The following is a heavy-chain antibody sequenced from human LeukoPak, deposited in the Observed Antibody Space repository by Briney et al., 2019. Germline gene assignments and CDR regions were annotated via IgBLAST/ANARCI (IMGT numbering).Heavy chain of an antibody. CDR1: GYTFNTYG. D-gene: IGHD3-10*01. Sequence: ASVKVSCKASGYTFNTYGITWVRQAPGQGLEWMGWISGYNGKTKYAQKLQDRVTMTTDTSTTTAYMELRSLTSDDTAVYYCARLRYYGSGSYPMTGNWFDPWGQGTLVTVSS. V-gene: IGHV1-18*01. J-gene: IGHJ5*02. CDR2: ISGYNGKT. CDR3: ARLRYYGSGSYPMTGNWFDP.